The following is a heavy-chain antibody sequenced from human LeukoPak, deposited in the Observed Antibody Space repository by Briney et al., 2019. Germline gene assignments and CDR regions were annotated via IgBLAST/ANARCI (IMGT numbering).Heavy chain of an antibody. V-gene: IGHV3-48*03. CDR3: ARGQFRGYSGYDLGY. Sequence: GGSLRLSCAASGFTFSSYEMNWVRQAPGKGLEWVSYISSSGSTIYYADSVKGRFTISRDNAKNSLYLQMNSLRAEDTAVYYCARGQFRGYSGYDLGYWGQGTLVTVSS. D-gene: IGHD5-12*01. J-gene: IGHJ4*02. CDR2: ISSSGSTI. CDR1: GFTFSSYE.